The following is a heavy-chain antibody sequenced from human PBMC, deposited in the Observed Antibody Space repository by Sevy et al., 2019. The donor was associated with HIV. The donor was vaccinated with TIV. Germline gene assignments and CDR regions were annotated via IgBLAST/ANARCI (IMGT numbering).Heavy chain of an antibody. CDR1: GYTFTGYY. V-gene: IGHV1-2*02. J-gene: IGHJ6*02. Sequence: ASVKVSCKASGYTFTGYYIYWVRQAPGQGLEWMGWINPNSGGTNYAQKFQGRVTMTRDTSISTAYMELSRLRSDDTAVYYCARVSGEHYYYGMDVWGQGTTVTVSS. CDR2: INPNSGGT. D-gene: IGHD2-15*01. CDR3: ARVSGEHYYYGMDV.